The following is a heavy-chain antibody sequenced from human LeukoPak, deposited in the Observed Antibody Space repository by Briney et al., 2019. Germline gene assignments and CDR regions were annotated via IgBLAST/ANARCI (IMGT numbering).Heavy chain of an antibody. J-gene: IGHJ5*02. CDR2: INTDGSLT. CDR1: GFTFSNYW. Sequence: GGSLRLSCATSGFTFSNYWMHWVRQAPGKGLVWVSRINTDGSLTDYADSVRGRFTFSRDNAKNTLYLEMNSLRAEDTASYYCARASEYCSFINCHFDLWGQGTLVTVSS. CDR3: ARASEYCSFINCHFDL. D-gene: IGHD2-15*01. V-gene: IGHV3-74*01.